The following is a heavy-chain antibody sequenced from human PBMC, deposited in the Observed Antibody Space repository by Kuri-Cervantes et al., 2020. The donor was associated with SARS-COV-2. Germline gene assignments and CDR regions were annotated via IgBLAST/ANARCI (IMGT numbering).Heavy chain of an antibody. V-gene: IGHV5-51*01. CDR1: GYSFTSYW. CDR3: ARPGYSYGYYYFDY. D-gene: IGHD5-18*01. CDR2: IYPGDSDT. J-gene: IGHJ4*02. Sequence: GGSLRLSCKGSGYSFTSYWIGWVRQMPGKGLEWMGIIYPGDSDTRYSPSFQGQVTISADKSISTAYLQWSSLKASDTAMYYCARPGYSYGYYYFDYWGRGTLVTVSS.